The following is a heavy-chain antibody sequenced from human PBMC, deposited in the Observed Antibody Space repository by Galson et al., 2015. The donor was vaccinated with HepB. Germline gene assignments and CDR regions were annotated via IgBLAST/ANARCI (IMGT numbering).Heavy chain of an antibody. V-gene: IGHV3-30-3*01. D-gene: IGHD2-2*01. Sequence: SLRLSCAASGFSFSLYSMHWVRQAPGKGLEWVAVTSDDGNNKHYAGSVKGRFTISRDNSKNTVYLQMNSLREEDTAVYYCARDLSSASDIDYWGQGALVTVSS. J-gene: IGHJ4*02. CDR2: TSDDGNNK. CDR3: ARDLSSASDIDY. CDR1: GFSFSLYS.